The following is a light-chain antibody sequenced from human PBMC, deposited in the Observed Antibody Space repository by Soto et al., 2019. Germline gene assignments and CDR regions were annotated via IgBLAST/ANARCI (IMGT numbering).Light chain of an antibody. CDR1: PSASSNH. CDR2: GGS. J-gene: IGKJ1*01. Sequence: DIVLTQSPGNLSLSPGERATLSCRASPSASSNHLAWYQQKPGQPPRLLIYGGSSRATGIPVRFSGSGSETDFTLTITRLEHEDFAVYYCQQYSSSRTFGQGTKVEIK. CDR3: QQYSSSRT. V-gene: IGKV3-20*01.